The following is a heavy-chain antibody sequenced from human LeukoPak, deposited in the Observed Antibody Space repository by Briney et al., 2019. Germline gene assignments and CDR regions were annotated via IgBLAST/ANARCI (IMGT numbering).Heavy chain of an antibody. CDR2: ISAYNGNT. J-gene: IGHJ4*02. V-gene: IGHV1-18*01. Sequence: ASVKVSCKASGYTFTSYGISWVRQAPGQGLEWMGWISAYNGNTNYAQKLQGRVTMTTDTSTRTAYMELRSLRSDDTGVYYCARDGYYYFWSGYYYLPLFDYWGQGTLVTVSS. D-gene: IGHD3-3*01. CDR1: GYTFTSYG. CDR3: ARDGYYYFWSGYYYLPLFDY.